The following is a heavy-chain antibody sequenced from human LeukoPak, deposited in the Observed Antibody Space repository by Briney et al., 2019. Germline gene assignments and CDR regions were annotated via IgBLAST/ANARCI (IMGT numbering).Heavy chain of an antibody. CDR2: INPNSGGT. CDR1: GYTFTGYY. CDR3: ARVRGVGGYSDY. J-gene: IGHJ4*02. D-gene: IGHD2-15*01. Sequence: ASVKVSCKASGYTFTGYYRHWVRQAPGQGLEWMGRINPNSGGTNYAQKFQGRVTMTRDTSISTAYMELSRLRSDDTAVYYCARVRGVGGYSDYWGQGTLVTVSS. V-gene: IGHV1-2*06.